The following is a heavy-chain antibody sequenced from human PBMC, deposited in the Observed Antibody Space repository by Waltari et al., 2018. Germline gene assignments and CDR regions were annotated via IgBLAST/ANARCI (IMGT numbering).Heavy chain of an antibody. Sequence: QVQLQESGPGLVKPSQTLSLTCTVSGGSISSGSYYWSWIRQPAGKGLEWIGYIYTSGSTNYNPSLKSRVTISVDTSKNQFSLKLSSVTAADTAVYYCARGRYSRGWYSVYFDYWGQGTLVTVSS. CDR2: IYTSGST. CDR3: ARGRYSRGWYSVYFDY. D-gene: IGHD6-19*01. CDR1: GGSISSGSYY. J-gene: IGHJ4*02. V-gene: IGHV4-61*09.